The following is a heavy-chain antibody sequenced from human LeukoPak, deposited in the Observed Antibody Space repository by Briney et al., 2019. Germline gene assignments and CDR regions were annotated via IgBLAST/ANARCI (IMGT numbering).Heavy chain of an antibody. CDR3: ARTFSSSRGWLDP. CDR2: IHSSGKT. D-gene: IGHD6-13*01. CDR1: GGSIISYY. J-gene: IGHJ5*02. Sequence: PSETLSLTCTVSGGSIISYYWSWIRQSPQKGLEWIAYIHSSGKTNYNPSLKSRVTISIDTSKNQFSLRLSSVTAADTAVYYCARTFSSSRGWLDPWGQGTLVTVSS. V-gene: IGHV4-59*01.